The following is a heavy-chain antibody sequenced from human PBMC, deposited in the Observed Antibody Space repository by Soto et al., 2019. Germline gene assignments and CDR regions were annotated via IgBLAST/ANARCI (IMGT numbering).Heavy chain of an antibody. D-gene: IGHD6-13*01. CDR2: ISANGDSK. CDR3: AKCRSSSCIYYGVDV. J-gene: IGHJ6*02. CDR1: GFTFNNYA. V-gene: IGHV3-23*01. Sequence: PGGSLRLSCAASGFTFNNYAMTWVRQAPGKGLEWVSGISANGDSKAYADSAKGRYTISRDKSQNTLFLQMTSLRADDTAIYYCAKCRSSSCIYYGVDVWGQGTTVTVSS.